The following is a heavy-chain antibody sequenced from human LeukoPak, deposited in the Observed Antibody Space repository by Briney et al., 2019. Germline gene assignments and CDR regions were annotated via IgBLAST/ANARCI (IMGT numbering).Heavy chain of an antibody. CDR1: GFTVSDNY. CDR2: ISSSSSYK. CDR3: ASSWDIVVVPAATNWFDH. V-gene: IGHV3-21*01. Sequence: GRSLRLSCAASGFTVSDNYMNWVRQAPGKGLEWVSSISSSSSYKYYADSVEGRFTISRDNAKNSLYLQMNSLRAEDTAVYYCASSWDIVVVPAATNWFDHWGQGTLVTVSS. J-gene: IGHJ5*02. D-gene: IGHD2-2*01.